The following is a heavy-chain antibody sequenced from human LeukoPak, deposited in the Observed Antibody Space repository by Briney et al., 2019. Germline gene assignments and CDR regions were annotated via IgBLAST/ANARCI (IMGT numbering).Heavy chain of an antibody. J-gene: IGHJ4*02. CDR1: RGSIGSHY. V-gene: IGHV4-59*11. CDR2: TFYSGNT. D-gene: IGHD5-24*01. CDR3: ARDRGDGYNTFDY. Sequence: SETLSLTCTVSRGSIGSHYWSWVRQSPGKGLEWIGYTFYSGNTNYNPSLKSRVTISLDTSKMQFSLILTSVTAADTAVYYCARDRGDGYNTFDYWGQGILVTVSS.